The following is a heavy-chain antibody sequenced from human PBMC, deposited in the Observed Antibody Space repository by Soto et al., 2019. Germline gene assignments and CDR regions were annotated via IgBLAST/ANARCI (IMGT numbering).Heavy chain of an antibody. CDR3: ATLPTYYYDSSGYYLVY. D-gene: IGHD3-22*01. CDR2: FDPEDGET. V-gene: IGHV1-24*01. Sequence: ASVKVSCKVSGYTLTELSMHWVRQAPGKGLEWMGGFDPEDGETIYAQKFQGRVTMTEDTSTDTAYMELSSLRSEDTAVYYCATLPTYYYDSSGYYLVYWGQGTLVTVSS. J-gene: IGHJ4*02. CDR1: GYTLTELS.